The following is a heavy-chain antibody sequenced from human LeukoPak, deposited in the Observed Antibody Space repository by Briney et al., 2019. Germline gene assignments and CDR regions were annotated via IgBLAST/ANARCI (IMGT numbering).Heavy chain of an antibody. D-gene: IGHD2-15*01. CDR2: ISGHGGAT. CDR1: GFIFKDFA. Sequence: GGSLRLSCVASGFIFKDFAMTWVRQAPGKGLEWVSAISGHGGATQYAESVRGRFSISRNNSKKTLFLQMDNLRAEDTGIYFCAKDPRWELLLGDYLEHWGRGTMVTVSS. J-gene: IGHJ1*01. V-gene: IGHV3-23*01. CDR3: AKDPRWELLLGDYLEH.